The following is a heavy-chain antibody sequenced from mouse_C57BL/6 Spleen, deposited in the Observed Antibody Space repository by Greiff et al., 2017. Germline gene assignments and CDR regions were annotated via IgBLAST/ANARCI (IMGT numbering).Heavy chain of an antibody. Sequence: EVNVVESGEGLVKPGGSLKLSCAASGFTFSSYAMSWVRQTPEKRLEWVAYISSGGDYIYYADTVKGRFTISRDNARNTLYLQMSSLKSEDTAMYYCTRNYDYDVRAMDYWGQGTSVTVSS. V-gene: IGHV5-9-1*02. J-gene: IGHJ4*01. CDR1: GFTFSSYA. CDR2: ISSGGDYI. CDR3: TRNYDYDVRAMDY. D-gene: IGHD2-4*01.